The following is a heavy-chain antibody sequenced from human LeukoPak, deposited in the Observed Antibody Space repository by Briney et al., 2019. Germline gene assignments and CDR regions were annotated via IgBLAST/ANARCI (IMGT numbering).Heavy chain of an antibody. V-gene: IGHV3-21*01. D-gene: IGHD6-6*01. CDR2: ISSSSSYI. J-gene: IGHJ3*02. CDR1: GFTFSSYS. CDR3: ARGLCSSSSSDAFDI. Sequence: GGSLRLSCAASGFTFSSYSMNWVRQAPGKGLEWVSSISSSSSYIYYADSVKGRFTISRDNAKNSLYLQMNSLRAEDTAVYYCARGLCSSSSSDAFDIWGQGTMVTVSS.